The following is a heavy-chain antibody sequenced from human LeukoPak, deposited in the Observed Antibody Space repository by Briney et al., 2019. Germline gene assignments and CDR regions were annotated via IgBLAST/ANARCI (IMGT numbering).Heavy chain of an antibody. D-gene: IGHD2/OR15-2a*01. CDR1: GFTFSNYA. CDR3: AKSPVGSTFGQNPYYFFKY. J-gene: IGHJ4*02. Sequence: GGSLRLSCAPSGFTFSNYAMSWVRQAPGNGLQWDSTISGNGDYTYYADSVEGRFTISRDTSKNTLHLQMSSLGAEDTAVYYCAKSPVGSTFGQNPYYFFKYWGQGTLVTVSS. CDR2: ISGNGDYT. V-gene: IGHV3-23*01.